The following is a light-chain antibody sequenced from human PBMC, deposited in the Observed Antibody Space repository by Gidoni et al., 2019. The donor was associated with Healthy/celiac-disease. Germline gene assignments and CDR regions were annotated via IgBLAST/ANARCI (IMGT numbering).Light chain of an antibody. V-gene: IGLV2-14*01. J-gene: IGLJ2*01. Sequence: QSALTQPASVSGSPGQSITISCTGTSSDVGGYNYVSWYQQHPGKAPKLMIYEVSNRPSGVSSRFSGSKSGNTASLTISGLQAEDEADYYCSSYTSSSPLFGGGTKLTVL. CDR1: SSDVGGYNY. CDR3: SSYTSSSPL. CDR2: EVS.